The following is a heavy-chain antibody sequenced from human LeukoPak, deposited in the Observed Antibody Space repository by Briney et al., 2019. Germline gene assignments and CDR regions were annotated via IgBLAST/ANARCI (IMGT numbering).Heavy chain of an antibody. J-gene: IGHJ5*01. D-gene: IGHD3-3*01. Sequence: HPGGSLRLSCAASGFTFSSYGMHWVRQVPGRGLEWVAFVRFGESDTYYRDSVRGRFTISRDNSKNTLYLQMNSLTTEDTAIYYCAKDWSTDWSNWFVSWGQGTLVTVSS. CDR2: VRFGESDT. V-gene: IGHV3-30*02. CDR1: GFTFSSYG. CDR3: AKDWSTDWSNWFVS.